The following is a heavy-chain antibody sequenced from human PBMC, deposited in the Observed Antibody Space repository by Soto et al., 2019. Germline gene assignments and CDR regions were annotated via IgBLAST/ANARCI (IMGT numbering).Heavy chain of an antibody. D-gene: IGHD2-2*01. CDR3: ARGYVRNFAY. V-gene: IGHV4-30-4*08. J-gene: IGHJ4*02. CDR1: GGTISSGDYY. Sequence: SETLSLTCTVSGGTISSGDYYWSRKRQPPGKGLEWIGYIYYSGSTYYNPSLKSRVTISVDTSKNQFSLRLSSVTAADTAVYYCARGYVRNFAYWGQGTLVIVSS. CDR2: IYYSGST.